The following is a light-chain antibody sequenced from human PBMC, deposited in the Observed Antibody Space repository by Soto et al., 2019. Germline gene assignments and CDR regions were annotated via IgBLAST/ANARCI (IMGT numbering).Light chain of an antibody. CDR1: SSDVGSSYL. Sequence: QSALTQPASVSGSPGQSITISCTGSSSDVGSSYLVSWYQQHPGRAPKLLIYEVTKRPSGDSYRFSGSKSGNTASLTISGLQAEDEADYYCAAWDDSLSGVLFGGGTKLTVL. V-gene: IGLV2-23*02. CDR2: EVT. CDR3: AAWDDSLSGVL. J-gene: IGLJ3*02.